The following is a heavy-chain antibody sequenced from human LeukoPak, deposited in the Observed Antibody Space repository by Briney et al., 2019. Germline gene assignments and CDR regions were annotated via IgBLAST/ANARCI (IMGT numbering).Heavy chain of an antibody. D-gene: IGHD2-15*01. CDR2: LSGSGGST. Sequence: GGSLRLSCAASGFTFSNYSMTWVRQAPGKGLEWVSALSGSGGSTFYADSVKGRFTISRDNSNNTLFLQMNSLRAEDTAVYYCAKGRTPDYWGQGTLVTVSS. CDR3: AKGRTPDY. V-gene: IGHV3-23*01. CDR1: GFTFSNYS. J-gene: IGHJ4*02.